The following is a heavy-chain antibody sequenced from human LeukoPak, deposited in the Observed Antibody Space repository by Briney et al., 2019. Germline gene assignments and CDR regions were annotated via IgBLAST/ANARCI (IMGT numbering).Heavy chain of an antibody. CDR2: INTDGSST. Sequence: GGSLRLSCAASGFTFSSYWMHWVRQAPGKGLVWVSRINTDGSSTTYADSVKGRFTISRDNAKNTLYLQMNSLRAEDTAVYYCSRDVRYGGNPPLWGQGTLVTVSS. D-gene: IGHD4-23*01. CDR3: SRDVRYGGNPPL. J-gene: IGHJ4*02. V-gene: IGHV3-74*01. CDR1: GFTFSSYW.